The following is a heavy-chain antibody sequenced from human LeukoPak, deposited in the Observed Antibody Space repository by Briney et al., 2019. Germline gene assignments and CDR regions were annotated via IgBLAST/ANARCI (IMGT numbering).Heavy chain of an antibody. CDR1: GFTFSSYA. CDR2: ISYDGSNK. V-gene: IGHV3-30-3*01. Sequence: PGGSLRLSCAASGFTFSSYAMHWVRQAPGKGLEWVAVISYDGSNKYYADSVKGRFTISRDNSKNTLYLQMNSLRAKDTAVYYCARMGYCSSTSCYSYYYGMDVWGQGTTVTVSS. J-gene: IGHJ6*02. D-gene: IGHD2-2*02. CDR3: ARMGYCSSTSCYSYYYGMDV.